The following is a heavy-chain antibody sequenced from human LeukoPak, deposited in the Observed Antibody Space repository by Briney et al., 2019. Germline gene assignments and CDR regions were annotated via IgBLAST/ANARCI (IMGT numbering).Heavy chain of an antibody. J-gene: IGHJ4*02. D-gene: IGHD4-11*01. CDR1: GFPFSSYA. CDR2: ISGSGGST. CDR3: AKDTAYSNYNPVGC. Sequence: PGGSLRLSCAASGFPFSSYAMSWVRQAPGKGLEWVSAISGSGGSTYYADSVKGRFTISRDNSKNTLYLQMNSLRAEGTAVYYCAKDTAYSNYNPVGCRGQGTLVTVSS. V-gene: IGHV3-23*01.